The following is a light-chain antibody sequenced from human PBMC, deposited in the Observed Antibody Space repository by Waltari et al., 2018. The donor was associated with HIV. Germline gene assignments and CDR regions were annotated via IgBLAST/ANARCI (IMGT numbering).Light chain of an antibody. CDR3: GAWDSTLGAFV. CDR2: DDS. Sequence: QSLLTQPPPGSAAPGQRVTFSCPGSRSNFGIYSVSWYQQLPETAPKLLIYDDSERPSGVPGRFSASKSDMSATLVITGLRTEDEADYYCGAWDSTLGAFVFGGGTYITVL. J-gene: IGLJ1*01. V-gene: IGLV1-51*01. CDR1: RSNFGIYS.